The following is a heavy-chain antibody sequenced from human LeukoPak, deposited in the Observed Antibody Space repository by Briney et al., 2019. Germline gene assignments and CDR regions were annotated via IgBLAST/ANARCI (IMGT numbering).Heavy chain of an antibody. V-gene: IGHV3-23*01. J-gene: IGHJ4*02. D-gene: IGHD6-6*01. CDR3: AKDRLSSSIPTLFDY. CDR1: GFTFSSYA. Sequence: GGSLRLSCAASGFTFSSYAMSWVRQAPGKGLEWVSAISGSGGSTYYADSVKGRFTISRDNSKNTLYLQMNSLRAEDTAVYYCAKDRLSSSIPTLFDYWGQGTLVTVSS. CDR2: ISGSGGST.